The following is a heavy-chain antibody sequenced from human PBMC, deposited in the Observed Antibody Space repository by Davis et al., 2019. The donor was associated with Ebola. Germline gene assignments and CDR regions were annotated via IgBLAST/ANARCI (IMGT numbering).Heavy chain of an antibody. Sequence: GGPLRPPCPPPGFTFSSHETNWACQAPAKGLEWVSYSSSSSSTIYYADPVKGRLTISRDNAKNSLYLQMNSLRDEDTAVYYCASFRVVGATGPGDYYYGMGVWGQGTTVTVSS. J-gene: IGHJ6*02. CDR3: ASFRVVGATGPGDYYYGMGV. CDR1: GFTFSSHE. CDR2: SSSSSSTI. D-gene: IGHD1-26*01. V-gene: IGHV3-48*02.